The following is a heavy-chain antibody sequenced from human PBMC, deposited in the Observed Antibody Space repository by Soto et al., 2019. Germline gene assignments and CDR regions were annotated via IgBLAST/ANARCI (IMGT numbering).Heavy chain of an antibody. D-gene: IGHD6-19*01. CDR1: GYTFTTYG. V-gene: IGHV1-18*01. CDR3: ARGGQWAPPDS. CDR2: INTYNGYT. J-gene: IGHJ4*02. Sequence: QVQLVQSGAEVKNPGASVKVSCTTSGYTFTTYGITWVRQAPGQGFEWMGWINTYNGYTNYAQNVQGRVAMTTDTTTSTGYMELRSLRSDDTALYSCARGGQWAPPDSWGQGTLVAVSS.